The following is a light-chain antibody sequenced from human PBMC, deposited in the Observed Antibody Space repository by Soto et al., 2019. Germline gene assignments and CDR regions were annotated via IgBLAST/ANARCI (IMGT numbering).Light chain of an antibody. CDR1: TSNIGSNT. CDR2: SNS. CDR3: AAWDDSLNGVL. J-gene: IGLJ2*01. Sequence: QSVLTQPHSASGTHGKRVTISCSGSTSNIGSNTVNWYQQLPGTAPKLLIYSNSQRPSGVPDRFSGSKSGTSASLAIGGLQSEDEADYYCAAWDDSLNGVLFGGGTKVTVL. V-gene: IGLV1-44*01.